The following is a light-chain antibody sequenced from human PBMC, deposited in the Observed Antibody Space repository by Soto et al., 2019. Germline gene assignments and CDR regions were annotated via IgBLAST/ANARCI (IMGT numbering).Light chain of an antibody. CDR2: GAS. CDR1: QSVSSSH. V-gene: IGKV3-20*01. J-gene: IGKJ1*01. CDR3: QQYVGLPPT. Sequence: EIVLTQSPDTLSLSPGETATLSCGASQSVSSSHIAWYQQKPGQRPRLLIDGASSRASGIPDRFSGSGSGTDFTLTISRLEPEDFAVYYCQQYVGLPPTFGQGTKVEIK.